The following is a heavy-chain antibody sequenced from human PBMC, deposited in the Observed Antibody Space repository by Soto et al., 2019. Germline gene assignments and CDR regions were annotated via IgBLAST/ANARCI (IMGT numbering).Heavy chain of an antibody. Sequence: PSEPLSLTCAVYGGSFSGYYWSWIRQPPGKVLEWIGEINHSGSTNYNPSLKSRVTISVDTSKNQFSLKLSSVTAADTAVYYCARECSSTSRRDPNWFDPWGQGTLVTVSS. CDR2: INHSGST. J-gene: IGHJ5*02. D-gene: IGHD2-2*01. V-gene: IGHV4-34*01. CDR3: ARECSSTSRRDPNWFDP. CDR1: GGSFSGYY.